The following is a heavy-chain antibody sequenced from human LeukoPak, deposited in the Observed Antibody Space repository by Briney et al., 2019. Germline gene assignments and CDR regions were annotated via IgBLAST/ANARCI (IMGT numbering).Heavy chain of an antibody. CDR3: AKGTKMIGSFYRGHQFDY. D-gene: IGHD1-26*01. CDR1: GFTFSSYS. Sequence: PGGSLRLSCAASGFTFSSYSMNWVRQAPGKGLEWVSSISSSSSYIYYADSVKGRFTISRDNAKNSLYLQMNSLRAEDSAVYYCAKGTKMIGSFYRGHQFDYWGQGTLVTVSS. J-gene: IGHJ4*02. V-gene: IGHV3-21*01. CDR2: ISSSSSYI.